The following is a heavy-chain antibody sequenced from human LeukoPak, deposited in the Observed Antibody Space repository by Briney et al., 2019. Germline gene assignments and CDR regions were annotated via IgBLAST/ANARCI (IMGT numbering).Heavy chain of an antibody. V-gene: IGHV3-21*01. CDR3: ARDFTPLVVPAYFDY. CDR1: GFTFSSYS. Sequence: PGGSLRLSCAASGFTFSSYSMNWVRQAPGKGLEWVSSISSSSSYIYYADSVKGRFTISRDNAKNSLYLQMNSLRAEDTAVYYCARDFTPLVVPAYFDYWGQGTLVTVSS. D-gene: IGHD2-2*01. J-gene: IGHJ4*02. CDR2: ISSSSSYI.